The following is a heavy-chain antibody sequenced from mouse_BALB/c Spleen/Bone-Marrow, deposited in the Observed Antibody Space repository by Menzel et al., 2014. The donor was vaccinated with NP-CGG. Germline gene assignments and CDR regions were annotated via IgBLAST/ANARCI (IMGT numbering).Heavy chain of an antibody. CDR1: GFTFSSYA. CDR3: AREGYDGQMDY. Sequence: EVKLMESGGGLVKPGGSLELSCAASGFTFSSYAMSWVRQSPEKRLEWVAEISSGGSYTYYPDTVTGRFTISRDNAKNTLYLEMSSLRSEDTATYYCAREGYDGQMDYWGQGTSVTVSS. V-gene: IGHV5-9-4*01. CDR2: ISSGGSYT. J-gene: IGHJ4*01. D-gene: IGHD2-2*01.